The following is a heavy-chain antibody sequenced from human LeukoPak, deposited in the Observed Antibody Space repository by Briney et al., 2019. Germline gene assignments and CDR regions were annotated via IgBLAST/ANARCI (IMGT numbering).Heavy chain of an antibody. Sequence: PSETLSLTCAVYGGSFSGYYWSWIRQPPGKGLEWIGEINHSGSTNYNPSLKSRVTISVDTSKNQFSLKLSSVTAADTAVYYCARSRGRYDILTGMDVWGQGTTVTVSS. CDR2: INHSGST. CDR3: ARSRGRYDILTGMDV. CDR1: GGSFSGYY. V-gene: IGHV4-34*01. J-gene: IGHJ6*02. D-gene: IGHD3-9*01.